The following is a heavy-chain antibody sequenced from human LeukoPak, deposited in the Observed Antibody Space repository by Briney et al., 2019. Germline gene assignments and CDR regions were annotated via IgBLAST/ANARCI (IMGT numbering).Heavy chain of an antibody. Sequence: ASVKVSCKASGSTFTTYGISLVRQAPGQGLELMGWISAYNGNTNYAQKVQGRVTMTTDTSTSTAYMELRSLRSDDTAVYYCARRAGDYDSSGYYYYYYYMDVWGKGTTVTVSS. CDR1: GSTFTTYG. V-gene: IGHV1-18*01. D-gene: IGHD3-22*01. J-gene: IGHJ6*03. CDR2: ISAYNGNT. CDR3: ARRAGDYDSSGYYYYYYYMDV.